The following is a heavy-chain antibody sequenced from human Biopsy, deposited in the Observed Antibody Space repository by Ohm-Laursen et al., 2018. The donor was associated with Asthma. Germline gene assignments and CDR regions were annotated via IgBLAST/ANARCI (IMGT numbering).Heavy chain of an antibody. CDR2: INWNDNK. V-gene: IGHV2-5*01. CDR3: AHQYSSLRGWAFDP. D-gene: IGHD6-6*01. Sequence: TQTLTLTCTFSGFSFSTYGVGVGWIRQSPGTALEWLALINWNDNKRYSPSLKSGLTITKDTSKNQVVLTMTNMDPVDTATYYCAHQYSSLRGWAFDPWGQGTLVTVSS. CDR1: GFSFSTYGVG. J-gene: IGHJ5*02.